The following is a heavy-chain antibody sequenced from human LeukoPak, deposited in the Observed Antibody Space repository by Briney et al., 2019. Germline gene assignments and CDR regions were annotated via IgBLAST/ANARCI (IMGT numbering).Heavy chain of an antibody. CDR1: GGSISSSSYY. CDR3: ASQEIPRRTIFGVVTPHDAFDI. D-gene: IGHD3-3*01. Sequence: PSETLSLTCTVSGGSISSSSYYWGWIRQPPGKGLEWIGYIYYSGSTNYNPSLKSRVTISVDTSKNQFSLKLSSVTAADTAMYYCASQEIPRRTIFGVVTPHDAFDIWGQGTMVTVSS. V-gene: IGHV4-61*05. J-gene: IGHJ3*02. CDR2: IYYSGST.